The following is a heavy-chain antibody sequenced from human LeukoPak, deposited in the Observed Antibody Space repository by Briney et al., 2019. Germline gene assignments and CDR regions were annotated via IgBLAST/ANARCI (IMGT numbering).Heavy chain of an antibody. CDR3: ARAPGTMIVVDY. CDR2: TSFDGSDN. Sequence: PGGSLRLSYAASGFTFSSYAMHWVRQAPGKGLKWVAVTSFDGSDNYYADSVKGRFTISRDNSKNTLYLQMNSLRPDDTAVYYCARAPGTMIVVDYWGQGTLVTVSS. CDR1: GFTFSSYA. D-gene: IGHD3-22*01. J-gene: IGHJ4*02. V-gene: IGHV3-30*04.